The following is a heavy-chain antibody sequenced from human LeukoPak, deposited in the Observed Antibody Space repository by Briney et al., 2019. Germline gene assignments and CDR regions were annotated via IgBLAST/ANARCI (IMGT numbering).Heavy chain of an antibody. CDR1: GGSISSSSYY. J-gene: IGHJ5*02. CDR3: ARDIGAYDISTGSFTNWFDP. CDR2: IYYSGST. D-gene: IGHD3-9*01. Sequence: SETLSLTCTVSGGSISSSSYYWGWIRQPRGKGLEWIGSIYYSGSTYYNSSLECRFTVSVYRSKNQFSLKVSAVTAAATAVYSCARDIGAYDISTGSFTNWFDPWGQGTLVTVSS. V-gene: IGHV4-39*07.